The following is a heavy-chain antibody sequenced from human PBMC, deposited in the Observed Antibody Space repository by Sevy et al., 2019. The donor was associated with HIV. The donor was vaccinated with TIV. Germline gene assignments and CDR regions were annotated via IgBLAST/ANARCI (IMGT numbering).Heavy chain of an antibody. V-gene: IGHV3-33*06. Sequence: GGSLRLSCAASGFTFSNYGMHWVRQAPGKGLEWVAVIWYDGSYKYYADSVKGRFTISRDNTKSTLYLQMNSLRAEDTAVYYCAKTFAIFGVLMSPDFDPWGQGTPVTVSS. D-gene: IGHD3-3*01. CDR1: GFTFSNYG. CDR2: IWYDGSYK. J-gene: IGHJ5*02. CDR3: AKTFAIFGVLMSPDFDP.